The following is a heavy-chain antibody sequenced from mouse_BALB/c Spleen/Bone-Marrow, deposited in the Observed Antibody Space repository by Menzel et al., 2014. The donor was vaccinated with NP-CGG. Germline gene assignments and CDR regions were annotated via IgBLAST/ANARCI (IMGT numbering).Heavy chain of an antibody. J-gene: IGHJ4*01. V-gene: IGHV5-6-3*01. CDR1: GFTFSSYG. CDR3: ARERDGYFRDAMDY. Sequence: DVKLVESGGGLVQPGGSLKLSCAASGFTFSSYGMSWVRQTPDKRLELVATINSNGGSTYYPDSVNGRFTISRDNAKNTLYLQMSSLRSEDTAMYYCARERDGYFRDAMDYWGQGTSVTVSS. CDR2: INSNGGST. D-gene: IGHD2-3*01.